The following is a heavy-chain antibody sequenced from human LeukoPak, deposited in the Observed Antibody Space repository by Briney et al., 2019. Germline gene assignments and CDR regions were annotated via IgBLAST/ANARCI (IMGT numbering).Heavy chain of an antibody. CDR1: GFTFSDYY. CDR3: AKDSAYCSSTSCYTDFDY. J-gene: IGHJ4*02. Sequence: PGGSLRLSCAASGFTFSDYYMSWIRQAPGKGLEWVSYISTSGSTIYYADSVKGRFTISRDNAKNSLYLQMNSLRAEDTAVYYCAKDSAYCSSTSCYTDFDYWGQGTLVTVSS. D-gene: IGHD2-2*02. V-gene: IGHV3-11*04. CDR2: ISTSGSTI.